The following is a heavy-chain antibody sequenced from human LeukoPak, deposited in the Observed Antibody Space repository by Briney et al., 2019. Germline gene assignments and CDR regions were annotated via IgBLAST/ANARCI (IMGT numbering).Heavy chain of an antibody. CDR1: GDSISSDY. D-gene: IGHD2-15*01. J-gene: IGHJ5*02. CDR2: IFSGGST. Sequence: SETLSLTCTVSGDSISSDYWNWIRQPPGKGLEWIGYIFSGGSTAYNPSLKSRATISADTSKNQFSLKVNFVTAADTAVYFCAGGSVNNWFDPWSQGTLVTVST. CDR3: AGGSVNNWFDP. V-gene: IGHV4-59*01.